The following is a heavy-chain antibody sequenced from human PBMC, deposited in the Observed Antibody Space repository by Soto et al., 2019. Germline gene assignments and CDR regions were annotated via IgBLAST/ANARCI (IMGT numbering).Heavy chain of an antibody. V-gene: IGHV3-11*01. CDR1: GFTFSDDY. D-gene: IGHD4-17*01. Sequence: QVQLVESGGCLVKPGGSLRLSCAASGFTFSDDYMSWIRQAPGKRLEWVSYISSSGSTIYYADSVKGRFTISRDNAKNSLYLKMNSLRAEDTAVYYCASPTVTPHYGMDVWGQGTTVTVSS. J-gene: IGHJ6*02. CDR2: ISSSGSTI. CDR3: ASPTVTPHYGMDV.